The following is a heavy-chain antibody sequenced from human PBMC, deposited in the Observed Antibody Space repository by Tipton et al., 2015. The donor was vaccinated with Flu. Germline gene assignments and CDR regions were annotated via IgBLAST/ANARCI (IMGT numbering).Heavy chain of an antibody. D-gene: IGHD3-10*01. CDR2: ISSSGSTI. CDR1: GFTFNNYE. J-gene: IGHJ6*02. V-gene: IGHV3-48*03. Sequence: SLRLSCSASGFTFNNYEMNWVRQAPGKGLEWLSYISSSGSTISYADSVRGRFTISRDNAKNSLYLQLNSLRAEDTALYYCVRDQGFGDGLTYDYYGMDVWGQGTTVTASS. CDR3: VRDQGFGDGLTYDYYGMDV.